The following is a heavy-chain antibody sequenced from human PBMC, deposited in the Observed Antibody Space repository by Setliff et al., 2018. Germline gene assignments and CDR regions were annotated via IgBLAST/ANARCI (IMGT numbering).Heavy chain of an antibody. J-gene: IGHJ4*02. Sequence: KVSGYTLTELSMHWVRQAPGKGLEWMGGFDPEDGETIYAQKFQGRVTMTEDTSTDTAYMELSSLRSEDTAVYYCARVAPHYYDSSGPSFDYWGQGTLVTVSS. CDR2: FDPEDGET. V-gene: IGHV1-24*01. CDR3: ARVAPHYYDSSGPSFDY. D-gene: IGHD3-22*01. CDR1: GYTLTELS.